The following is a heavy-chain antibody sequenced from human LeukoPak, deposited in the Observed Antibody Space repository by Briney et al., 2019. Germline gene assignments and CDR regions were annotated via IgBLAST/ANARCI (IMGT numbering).Heavy chain of an antibody. CDR1: GYTFTSYG. CDR2: ISAYNGNT. V-gene: IGHV1-18*01. Sequence: APVKVSCKASGYTFTSYGISWVRQAPGQGLEWMGWISAYNGNTNYAQKLQGRVTMTTDTSTSTAYMELRSLRSDDTAVYYCARRWTAAAGIRGGAFDYWGQGTLVTVSS. D-gene: IGHD6-13*01. J-gene: IGHJ4*02. CDR3: ARRWTAAAGIRGGAFDY.